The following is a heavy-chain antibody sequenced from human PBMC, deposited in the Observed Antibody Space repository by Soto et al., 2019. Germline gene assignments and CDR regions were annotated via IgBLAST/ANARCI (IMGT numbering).Heavy chain of an antibody. Sequence: GGSLRLSCAASGFSFSGYGMHWVRQAPGKGLEWVAVIWYDGSNIYYADSVKGRFTISRDNSKNTLYLQMNSLRAEDTAVYYCARGGGVYFVDYWGQGTLVTVSS. CDR1: GFSFSGYG. CDR3: ARGGGVYFVDY. CDR2: IWYDGSNI. J-gene: IGHJ4*02. V-gene: IGHV3-33*01. D-gene: IGHD3-9*01.